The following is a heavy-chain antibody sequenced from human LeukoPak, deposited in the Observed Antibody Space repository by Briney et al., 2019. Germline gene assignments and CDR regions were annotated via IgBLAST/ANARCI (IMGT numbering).Heavy chain of an antibody. CDR3: AMERLSGFSFVH. Sequence: GGSLRLSCVASGFTRGMHWVRQAPGNGLEWVGFIRFDGTDSDYADSVKGGFTISRENSKNTLFLQLSSLKPEDTAMYYCAMERLSGFSFVHWGQGTLVAVSS. CDR2: IRFDGTDS. CDR1: GFTRG. J-gene: IGHJ5*02. V-gene: IGHV3-30*02. D-gene: IGHD3-3*01.